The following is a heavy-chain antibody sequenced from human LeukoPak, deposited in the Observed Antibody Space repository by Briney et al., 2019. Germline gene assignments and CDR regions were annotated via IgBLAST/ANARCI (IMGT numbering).Heavy chain of an antibody. CDR1: GFTFSSYA. D-gene: IGHD2-2*01. Sequence: GGSLRLSCAASGFTFSSYAMSWVRQAPGKGLEWVSGISGSGGNTYYADSVKGRFTISRDNSKNTLYLQMNSLRAEDTAVYYCAKDNRVPAALFDYWGQGTLVTVSS. J-gene: IGHJ4*02. CDR3: AKDNRVPAALFDY. V-gene: IGHV3-23*01. CDR2: ISGSGGNT.